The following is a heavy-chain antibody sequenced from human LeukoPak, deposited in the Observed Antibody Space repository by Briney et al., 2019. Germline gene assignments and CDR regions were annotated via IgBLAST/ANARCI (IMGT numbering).Heavy chain of an antibody. Sequence: ASVKVSCKVSGYTLTELSMHWVRQAPGQGLEWMGGFDPEDGETIYAQKFQGRVTMTEDTSTDTAYMELSSLRSEDTAVYYCATLSYYYYGMDVWGQGTTVTVSS. J-gene: IGHJ6*02. CDR2: FDPEDGET. CDR1: GYTLTELS. CDR3: ATLSYYYYGMDV. V-gene: IGHV1-24*01.